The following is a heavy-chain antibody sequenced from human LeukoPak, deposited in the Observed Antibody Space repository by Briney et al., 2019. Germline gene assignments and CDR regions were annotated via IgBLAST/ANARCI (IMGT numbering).Heavy chain of an antibody. V-gene: IGHV3-7*01. CDR1: GLTFSSYW. CDR2: IKPDGGGK. J-gene: IGHJ4*02. Sequence: QAGGSLRLSCAASGLTFSSYWMSWVRQAPGKGPEWVANIKPDGGGKYYVDSVKGRFTISRDNPENSLFLHMNSLRAEDTAVYYCARCAVAAAGDYWGRGTLVTVSS. D-gene: IGHD6-13*01. CDR3: ARCAVAAAGDY.